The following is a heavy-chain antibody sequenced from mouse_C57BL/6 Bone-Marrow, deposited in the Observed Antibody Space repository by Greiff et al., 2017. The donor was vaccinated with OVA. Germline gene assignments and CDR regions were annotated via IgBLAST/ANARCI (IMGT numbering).Heavy chain of an antibody. CDR2: IWSGGST. Sequence: QVQLQQSGPGLVQPSQSLSITCTVSGFSLTSYGVHWVRQSPGKGLEWLGVIWSGGSTDYNAAFISRLSISKDNSKSQVFFKMNSLQADDTAIYYCARKGTVVAPHYYAMDYWGQGTSVTVSS. V-gene: IGHV2-2*01. CDR1: GFSLTSYG. CDR3: ARKGTVVAPHYYAMDY. D-gene: IGHD1-1*01. J-gene: IGHJ4*01.